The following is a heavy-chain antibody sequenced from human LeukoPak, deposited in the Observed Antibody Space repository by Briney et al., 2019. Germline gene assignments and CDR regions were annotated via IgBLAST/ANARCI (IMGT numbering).Heavy chain of an antibody. V-gene: IGHV3-30-3*01. J-gene: IGHJ4*02. CDR2: ISYDGDHK. D-gene: IGHD1-26*01. Sequence: PGRSLRLPCAASGFTFTDYAIHWVRQAPGKGLEWVAVISYDGDHKYYPDSVKGRFTISRDNSKNTVYLQMNSLRVEDTAVYFCAREYYSGNYYVFDYWGQGTLVTVSS. CDR1: GFTFTDYA. CDR3: AREYYSGNYYVFDY.